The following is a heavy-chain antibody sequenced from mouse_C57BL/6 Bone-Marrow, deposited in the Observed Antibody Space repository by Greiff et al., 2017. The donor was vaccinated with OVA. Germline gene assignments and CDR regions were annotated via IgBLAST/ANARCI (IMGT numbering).Heavy chain of an antibody. CDR1: GYTFTSYG. D-gene: IGHD1-1*01. CDR3: ARNYGSSWYFDV. Sequence: QVQLKESGAELARPGASVKLSCKASGYTFTSYGISWVKQRTGQGLEWIGEIYPRSGNTYYNEKFKGKATLTADKSSSTAYMELRSLTSEDSAVYFCARNYGSSWYFDVWGTGTTVTVSS. V-gene: IGHV1-81*01. J-gene: IGHJ1*03. CDR2: IYPRSGNT.